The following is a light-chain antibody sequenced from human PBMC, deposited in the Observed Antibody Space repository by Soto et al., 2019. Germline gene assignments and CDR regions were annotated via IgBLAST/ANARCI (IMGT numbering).Light chain of an antibody. CDR3: HQYAFSPLT. J-gene: IGKJ4*01. V-gene: IGKV3-20*01. CDR1: QSVSSSY. Sequence: EIVLTQSPGTLSLSPGERATLSCRASQSVSSSYLAWYQQKPGQAPRLLIYDASNRASGIPDRFSGSGSGTDFTLTISRLEPEDFALYFCHQYAFSPLTFGGGTKV. CDR2: DAS.